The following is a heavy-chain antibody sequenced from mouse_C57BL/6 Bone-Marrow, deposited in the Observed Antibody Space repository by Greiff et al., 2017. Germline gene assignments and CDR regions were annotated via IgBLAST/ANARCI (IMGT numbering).Heavy chain of an antibody. CDR2: ISGGGGDT. D-gene: IGHD1-1*01. V-gene: IGHV5-9*01. J-gene: IGHJ1*03. CDR3: ARQVTTVLATKYFDV. Sequence: EVQLVESGGGLVKPGGSLKLSCAASGFTFSSYTMSWVRQTPEKRLQWVAAISGGGGDTYYPDSVKGRFTISRDNDKKVLYLQMSSLRSEDTALYYCARQVTTVLATKYFDVWGTGTTVTVSS. CDR1: GFTFSSYT.